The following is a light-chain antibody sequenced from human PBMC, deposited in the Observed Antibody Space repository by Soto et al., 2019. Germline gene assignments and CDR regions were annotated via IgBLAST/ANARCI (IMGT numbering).Light chain of an antibody. CDR3: SSYTSSSTLAV. V-gene: IGLV2-14*01. CDR2: EVS. J-gene: IGLJ2*01. Sequence: QSALTQPASVSGSPGQSITISCTGTSSDVGGYNYVSWYQQHPGKAPKLMIYEVSNRPSGVSNRFSGSKSGNTASLTISGLQAEDEADYDCSSYTSSSTLAVFGGGTKLTVL. CDR1: SSDVGGYNY.